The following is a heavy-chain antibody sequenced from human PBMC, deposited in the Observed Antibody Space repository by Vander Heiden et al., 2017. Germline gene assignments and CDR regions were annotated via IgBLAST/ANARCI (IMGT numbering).Heavy chain of an antibody. CDR2: IKQEGSEK. CDR3: ARANGGYLYYYYGMDV. D-gene: IGHD5-12*01. J-gene: IGHJ6*02. V-gene: IGHV3-7*01. Sequence: EVQLVESGGGLVQPGGSLRLSCAASGFTLSSYWMSWGRQAPGKGLEWVANIKQEGSEKYYVDSEKGRFTISRDNAKNSLYLQMNSLRAEDTAVYYCARANGGYLYYYYGMDVWGQGTTVTVSS. CDR1: GFTLSSYW.